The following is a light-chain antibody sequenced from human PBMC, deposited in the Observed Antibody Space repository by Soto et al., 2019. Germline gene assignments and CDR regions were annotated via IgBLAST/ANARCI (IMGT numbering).Light chain of an antibody. V-gene: IGLV2-11*01. CDR1: SSDVGGYNY. Sequence: QSVLTQARSVSGSHGQSVTISCTGTSSDVGGYNYVSWDQQHPGNATKLMIYDVSKRPSGVPDRFSGSKSGPKASLIISGLQAEDEAAYYCCSYAGSYTFGHVFGTGNKVNV. J-gene: IGLJ1*01. CDR3: CSYAGSYTFGHV. CDR2: DVS.